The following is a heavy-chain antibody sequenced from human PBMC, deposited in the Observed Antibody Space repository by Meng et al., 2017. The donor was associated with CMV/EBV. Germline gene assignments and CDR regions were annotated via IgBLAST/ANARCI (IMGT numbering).Heavy chain of an antibody. CDR3: ASGTAMELGFDY. CDR1: GFTVSSYY. Sequence: GEPLKISCAASGFTVSSYYMSWVRQAPGKGLEWVSVIYSGGSTYYADSVKGRFTISRDNSKNTLYLQMNSLRAEDTAVYHCASGTAMELGFDYWGQGTLVTVSS. D-gene: IGHD5-18*01. V-gene: IGHV3-53*01. CDR2: IYSGGST. J-gene: IGHJ4*02.